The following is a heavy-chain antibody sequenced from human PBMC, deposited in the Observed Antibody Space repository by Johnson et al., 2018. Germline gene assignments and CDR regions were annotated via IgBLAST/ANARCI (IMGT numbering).Heavy chain of an antibody. V-gene: IGHV3-30*18. Sequence: QVQLVESGGGVVQPGGSLRLSCAASGFTFSNYGMLWVRQTPGKGLQWVSLISYDGSSKYYAGSVKGRFTISRDNSKNTLYLRMNSLRPEDTAMYYWVKRLAVGSGPFDIGGQGTMVTVSS. CDR3: VKRLAVGSGPFDI. CDR2: ISYDGSSK. CDR1: GFTFSNYG. D-gene: IGHD6-19*01. J-gene: IGHJ3*02.